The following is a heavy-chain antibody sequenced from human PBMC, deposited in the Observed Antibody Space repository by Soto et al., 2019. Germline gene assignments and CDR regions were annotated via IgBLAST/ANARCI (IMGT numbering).Heavy chain of an antibody. CDR3: ARGRRYGSGSYPPDY. CDR1: GYTFTSYG. D-gene: IGHD3-10*01. Sequence: ASVKVSCKASGYTFTSYGISWVRQAPGQGLEWMGWINPNSGGTNYAQKFQGWVTMTRDTSISTAYMELSRLRSDDTAVYYCARGRRYGSGSYPPDYWGQGTLVTVSS. J-gene: IGHJ4*02. CDR2: INPNSGGT. V-gene: IGHV1-2*04.